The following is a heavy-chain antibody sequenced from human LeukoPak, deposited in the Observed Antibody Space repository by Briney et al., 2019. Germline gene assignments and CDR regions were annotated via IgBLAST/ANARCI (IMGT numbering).Heavy chain of an antibody. CDR1: GGSISSGDYY. V-gene: IGHV4-30-4*01. CDR2: IYYSGST. Sequence: SETLSLTCTVSGGSISSGDYYWSWIRQPPGKGLEWIGYIYYSGSTYYNPSLKSRVTISVDTSKNQFSLKLSSVTAADTAVYYCARSSGSYRGYFDYWGQGTLVTVSS. CDR3: ARSSGSYRGYFDY. D-gene: IGHD1-26*01. J-gene: IGHJ4*02.